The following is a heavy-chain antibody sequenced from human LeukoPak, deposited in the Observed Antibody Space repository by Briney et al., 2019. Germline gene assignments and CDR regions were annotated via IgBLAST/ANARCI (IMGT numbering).Heavy chain of an antibody. V-gene: IGHV1-69*06. J-gene: IGHJ5*02. D-gene: IGHD6-19*01. CDR1: GGTFSSYA. Sequence: ASVKVSCKASGGTFSSYAISWVRQAPGQGLEWMGGIIPIFGTANYAQKFQGRVTITADKSTSTAYMELSSLRSEDTAVYYCARDLRQGSGWTRGYNWFDPWGQGTLVTVSS. CDR3: ARDLRQGSGWTRGYNWFDP. CDR2: IIPIFGTA.